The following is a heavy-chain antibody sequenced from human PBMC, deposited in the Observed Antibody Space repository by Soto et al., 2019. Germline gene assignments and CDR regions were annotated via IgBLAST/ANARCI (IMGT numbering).Heavy chain of an antibody. CDR3: ANSHAGAHISAAVD. Sequence: PSETLSLTCAVSGGSISSGGYSWSWIRQPPGKGLEWIGYIYHSGSTYYNPSLKSRVTISVDRSKNQFSLKLSSVTAADTAVYYCANSHAGAHISAAVDWGQGTLVTVSS. V-gene: IGHV4-30-2*01. J-gene: IGHJ4*02. D-gene: IGHD6-13*01. CDR2: IYHSGST. CDR1: GGSISSGGYS.